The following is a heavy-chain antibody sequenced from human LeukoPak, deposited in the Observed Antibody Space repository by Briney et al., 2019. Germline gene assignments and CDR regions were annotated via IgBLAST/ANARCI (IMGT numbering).Heavy chain of an antibody. D-gene: IGHD6-19*01. Sequence: SETLSLTCTVSGVSISSGRYFWRWIRQPAGKGLEWIGRIYTSGSTNYNPSLKSRVTISVDTSKNQFSLKLSSVTAADTAVYYCARYSSGWYESYWGQGTLVTVSS. CDR3: ARYSSGWYESY. CDR2: IYTSGST. J-gene: IGHJ4*02. V-gene: IGHV4-61*02. CDR1: GVSISSGRYF.